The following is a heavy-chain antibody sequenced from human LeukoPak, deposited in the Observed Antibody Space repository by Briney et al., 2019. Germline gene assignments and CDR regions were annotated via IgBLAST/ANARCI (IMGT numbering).Heavy chain of an antibody. J-gene: IGHJ4*02. CDR2: MNPNSGNT. D-gene: IGHD3-10*01. CDR1: GYTFTSYD. Sequence: GASVKVSCKASGYTFTSYDINWVRQATGQGLEWMGWMNPNSGNTGYAQKFQGRVTMTRNTSISTAYMELSSLRSEDTAVYYCARGRVPRLWFGESFYYFDYWGQGTLVTVSS. CDR3: ARGRVPRLWFGESFYYFDY. V-gene: IGHV1-8*01.